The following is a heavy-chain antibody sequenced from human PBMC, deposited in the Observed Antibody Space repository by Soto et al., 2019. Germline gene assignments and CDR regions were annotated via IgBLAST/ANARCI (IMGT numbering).Heavy chain of an antibody. D-gene: IGHD4-17*01. CDR1: GLMFRNYA. CDR2: ISGIGGVT. J-gene: IGHJ6*03. CDR3: AKVHYGDYGYYMDV. V-gene: IGHV3-23*01. Sequence: GGSLRLSCAASGLMFRNYAMNWARQAPGKGLEWVSGISGIGGVTYYADSVKGRFTISRDNSNNTLYLQMNRLRAEDSAVYYCAKVHYGDYGYYMDVWGRGTTVTVSS.